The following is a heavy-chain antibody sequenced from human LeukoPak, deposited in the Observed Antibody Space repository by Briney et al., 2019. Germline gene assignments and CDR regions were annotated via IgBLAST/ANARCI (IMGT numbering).Heavy chain of an antibody. V-gene: IGHV4-59*11. J-gene: IGHJ4*02. CDR3: ARDEYGDFQGFDF. D-gene: IGHD4-17*01. Sequence: SETLSLTCSVSGVSITSHYWNWIRQSPGQGLEWLGNIHSRGTTNYNPSLKSRVALSLDTSKSQFALKVTSVTAADTAVYYCARDEYGDFQGFDFWGQGTRVTVSS. CDR2: IHSRGTT. CDR1: GVSITSHY.